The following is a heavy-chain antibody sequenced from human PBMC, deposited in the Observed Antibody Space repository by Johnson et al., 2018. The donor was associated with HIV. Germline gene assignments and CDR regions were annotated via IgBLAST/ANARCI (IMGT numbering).Heavy chain of an antibody. CDR3: AKDWADQDSFDI. Sequence: QVQLVESGGGVVRPGGSLRLSCAASRFTFSSYGMHWVRQAPGKGLEWVAVISYDGSNKYYADSVKGRFIISRDNSKNTLYLQMNSLRAEDTAIYYCAKDWADQDSFDIWGQGTMVTVSS. CDR1: RFTFSSYG. J-gene: IGHJ3*02. CDR2: ISYDGSNK. D-gene: IGHD3-16*01. V-gene: IGHV3-33*05.